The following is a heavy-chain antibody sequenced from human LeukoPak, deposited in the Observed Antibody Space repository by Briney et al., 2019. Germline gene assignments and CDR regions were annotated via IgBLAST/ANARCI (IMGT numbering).Heavy chain of an antibody. V-gene: IGHV3-48*01. J-gene: IGHJ3*02. CDR1: GFTFSSYS. Sequence: GGSLRLSCAASGFTFSSYSMNWVRQAPGKGLEWVSYISSSSSTIYYADSVKGRFTISRDNAKNSLYLQMNSLRAEDTAVYYCARTSSGDAFDIWGQGTMVTVSS. CDR3: ARTSSGDAFDI. CDR2: ISSSSSTI. D-gene: IGHD6-25*01.